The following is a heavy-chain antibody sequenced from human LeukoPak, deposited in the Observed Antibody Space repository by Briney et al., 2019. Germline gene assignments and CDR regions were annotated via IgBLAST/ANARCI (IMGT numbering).Heavy chain of an antibody. CDR3: ARVPPLRYFDCLFGPHAY. CDR2: IIPILGIA. V-gene: IGHV1-69*04. Sequence: SVKVSCKASGGTFSSYAISWVRQAPGQGLEWMGRIIPILGIANYAQKFQSRVTITADKSTSTAYMELSSLRSEDTAVYYCARVPPLRYFDCLFGPHAYWGQGTLVTVSS. D-gene: IGHD3-9*01. J-gene: IGHJ4*02. CDR1: GGTFSSYA.